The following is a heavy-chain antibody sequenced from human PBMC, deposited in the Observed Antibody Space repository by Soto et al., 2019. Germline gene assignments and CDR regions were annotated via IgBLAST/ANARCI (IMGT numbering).Heavy chain of an antibody. J-gene: IGHJ4*02. CDR2: INHSGST. CDR3: ARGRPGGSGSYALY. D-gene: IGHD3-10*01. V-gene: IGHV4-34*01. Sequence: SETLSLTCAVYGGSFSGYYWSWIRQPPGEGLEWIGEINHSGSTNYNPSLKSRVTISVDTSKNQFSLKLSSVTAADTAVYYCARGRPGGSGSYALYWGQGTLVTVSS. CDR1: GGSFSGYY.